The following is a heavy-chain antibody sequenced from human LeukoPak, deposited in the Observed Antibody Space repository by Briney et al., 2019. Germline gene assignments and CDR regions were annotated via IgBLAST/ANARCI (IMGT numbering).Heavy chain of an antibody. Sequence: QPGGSLRLSCAASGFTFSSYAMSWVRQAPGKGLEWVSAISGSGGSTYYADSVKGQFTISRDNSKNTLYLQMNSLRAEDTAVYYCAKDLIVLMVYAQGDFDYWGQGTLVTVSS. CDR1: GFTFSSYA. J-gene: IGHJ4*02. CDR2: ISGSGGST. V-gene: IGHV3-23*01. CDR3: AKDLIVLMVYAQGDFDY. D-gene: IGHD2-8*01.